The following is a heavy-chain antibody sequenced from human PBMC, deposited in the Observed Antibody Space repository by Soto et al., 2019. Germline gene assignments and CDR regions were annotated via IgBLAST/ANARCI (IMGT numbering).Heavy chain of an antibody. CDR3: ARVPFPLGYGDPNDAFDI. J-gene: IGHJ3*02. CDR1: GYTFTGYY. V-gene: IGHV1-2*02. Sequence: XSVEASCKASGYTFTGYYMHWVRQAPGQGLEWMGWITPNSGGTNYAQKFQGRVTMTRGTSISTAYMELSRLRSDDTPVYYCARVPFPLGYGDPNDAFDIWGQGTMVTGSS. CDR2: ITPNSGGT. D-gene: IGHD4-17*01.